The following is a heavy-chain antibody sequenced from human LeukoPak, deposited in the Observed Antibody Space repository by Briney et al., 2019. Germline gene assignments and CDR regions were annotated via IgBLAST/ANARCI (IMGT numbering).Heavy chain of an antibody. J-gene: IGHJ4*02. CDR3: AKDLARLAVALGY. D-gene: IGHD6-19*01. Sequence: GRSLRLSCAASGFTFSSYGMHWVRQAPGKGLEWVAVISYDGSNKYYADSVKGRFTISRDNSKNTLYLQMNSLRAEDTAVYYCAKDLARLAVALGYWGQGTLVTVSS. CDR2: ISYDGSNK. CDR1: GFTFSSYG. V-gene: IGHV3-30*18.